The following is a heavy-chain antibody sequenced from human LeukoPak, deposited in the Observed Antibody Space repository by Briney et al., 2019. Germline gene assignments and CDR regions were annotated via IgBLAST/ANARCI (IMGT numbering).Heavy chain of an antibody. V-gene: IGHV4-59*08. D-gene: IGHD4-17*01. Sequence: SKTLSLTCTVSGGSISRNFWSWIRQPPGKGLEYIGYIYNSGSTKYSPSLQSRVTISADTSKNQFSLKLRSVTAADTAVYYCARIDFGADDWGQGTLVTVSS. CDR2: IYNSGST. CDR1: GGSISRNF. CDR3: ARIDFGADD. J-gene: IGHJ4*02.